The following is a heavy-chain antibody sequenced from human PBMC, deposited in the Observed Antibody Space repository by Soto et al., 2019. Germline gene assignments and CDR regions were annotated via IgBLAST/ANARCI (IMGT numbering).Heavy chain of an antibody. CDR2: ISYDGSNK. CDR1: GFTFSSYG. CDR3: AKDFQGGMDV. Sequence: PGGSLRLSCAASGFTFSSYGMHWVRQAPGKGLEWVAVISYDGSNKYYADSVKGRFTISRDNSKNTLYLQMNSLRAEDTAVYYCAKDFQGGMDVWGQGTTVTV. V-gene: IGHV3-30*18. J-gene: IGHJ6*02.